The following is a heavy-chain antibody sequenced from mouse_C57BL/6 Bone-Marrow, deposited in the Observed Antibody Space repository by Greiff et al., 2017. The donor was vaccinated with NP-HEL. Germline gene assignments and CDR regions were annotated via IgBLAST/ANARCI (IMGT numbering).Heavy chain of an antibody. CDR1: GFTFSSYA. D-gene: IGHD3-1*01. Sequence: DVKLVEFGGGLVKPGGSLKLSCAASGFTFSSYAMSWVRQTPEKRLEWVATISDGGSYTYYPDNVKGRFTISRDNAKNNLYLQMSHLKSEDTAMYYCARDRDYYAMDYWGQGTSVTVSS. J-gene: IGHJ4*01. CDR3: ARDRDYYAMDY. CDR2: ISDGGSYT. V-gene: IGHV5-4*01.